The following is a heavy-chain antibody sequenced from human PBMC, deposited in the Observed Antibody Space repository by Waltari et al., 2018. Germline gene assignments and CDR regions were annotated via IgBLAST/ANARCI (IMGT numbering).Heavy chain of an antibody. CDR1: GGSFSGYY. V-gene: IGHV4-34*01. D-gene: IGHD6-6*01. J-gene: IGHJ6*02. Sequence: QVQLQQWGAGLLKPSETLSLTCAVYGGSFSGYYWSWIRQPPGKGLEWIGEINHSGSTNYNPSLKSRVTISVDTSKNQFSLTLSSVTAADTSVYYCARGGNLRSSSLFYYYGMDVWGQGTTVTVSS. CDR3: ARGGNLRSSSLFYYYGMDV. CDR2: INHSGST.